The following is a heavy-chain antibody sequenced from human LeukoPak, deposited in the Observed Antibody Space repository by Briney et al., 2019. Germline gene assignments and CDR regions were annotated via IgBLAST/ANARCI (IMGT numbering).Heavy chain of an antibody. V-gene: IGHV4-61*02. CDR2: IYTSGST. CDR3: ARESYYYGSGSKGPRKYYFDY. Sequence: SETLSLTCSVSVGSLSSSSYYWSWIRQPAGKGLEWIGRIYTSGSTNYNPSLKSRVTISVDTSKNQFSLKLSSVTAADTAVYYCARESYYYGSGSKGPRKYYFDYWGQGTLVTVSS. CDR1: VGSLSSSSYY. D-gene: IGHD3-10*01. J-gene: IGHJ4*02.